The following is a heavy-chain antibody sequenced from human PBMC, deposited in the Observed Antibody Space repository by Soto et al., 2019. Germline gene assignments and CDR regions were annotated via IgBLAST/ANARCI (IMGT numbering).Heavy chain of an antibody. V-gene: IGHV4-30-4*01. CDR2: IYNGGST. Sequence: QVQLQESGPGLVKPSQTLSLTCTVSGGSISTVNYWWSWIRQSPDMGLAWSGHIYNGGSTYNNPSLESRVTMSVDTSKNQLSLTLSSVSAADTAVYYCARGPSGDKVDSWGQGTLVTVSS. CDR1: GGSISTVNYW. D-gene: IGHD7-27*01. J-gene: IGHJ4*02. CDR3: ARGPSGDKVDS.